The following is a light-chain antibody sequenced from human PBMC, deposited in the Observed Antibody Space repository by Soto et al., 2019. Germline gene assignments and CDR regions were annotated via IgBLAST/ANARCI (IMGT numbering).Light chain of an antibody. J-gene: IGLJ1*01. V-gene: IGLV1-47*02. CDR2: YNN. CDR1: DSNIGSNS. CDR3: AAWDAALSACV. Sequence: QSVLTQPPSASGTAGQVVTISCSGGDSNIGSNSVYWYQHLPRMAPKLLIYYNNQRPSGVPDRFSGSRSGTSASLAIVGRRSEEEAVYYCAAWDAALSACVFGNGTKLTVL.